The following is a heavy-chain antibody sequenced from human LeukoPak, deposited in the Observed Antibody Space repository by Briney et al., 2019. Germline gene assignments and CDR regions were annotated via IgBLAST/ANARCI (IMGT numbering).Heavy chain of an antibody. Sequence: GGSLRLSCAASGFTFSSYAMSWVRQAPGKGLEWVSAISGSGGSTYYADSVKGRFTISRDNSKNTLYLQMNSLRAEDTAVYYCAKMTLAYCGGDCYYDYWGQGTLVTVSS. CDR2: ISGSGGST. CDR3: AKMTLAYCGGDCYYDY. CDR1: GFTFSSYA. D-gene: IGHD2-21*02. V-gene: IGHV3-23*01. J-gene: IGHJ4*02.